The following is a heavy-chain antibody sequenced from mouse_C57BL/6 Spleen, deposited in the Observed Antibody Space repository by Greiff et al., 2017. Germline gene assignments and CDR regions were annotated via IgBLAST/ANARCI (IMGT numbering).Heavy chain of an antibody. D-gene: IGHD2-1*01. J-gene: IGHJ3*01. V-gene: IGHV2-2*01. Sequence: QVQLKESGPGLVQPSQSLSITCTVSGFSLTSYGVHWVRQSPGKGLEWLGVIWSGGSTDYNAAFISRLSISKDNSKSQVFCKMNSLQADDTAIYYCASYGNYRFAYWGQGTLVTVSA. CDR2: IWSGGST. CDR3: ASYGNYRFAY. CDR1: GFSLTSYG.